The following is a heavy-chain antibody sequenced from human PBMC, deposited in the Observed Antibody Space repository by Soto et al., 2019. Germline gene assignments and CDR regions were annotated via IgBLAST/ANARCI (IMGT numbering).Heavy chain of an antibody. V-gene: IGHV2-5*02. Sequence: QITLKESGPTLVKPTQTLTLTCTFSGFSLSTTAEGVGWCRQPPGKALEWLALIYWDDDERYSPSLKSRLTITKDTSKNPVVLTMTNVDPVDTATYYCAHGSCSSADCYPNPYLDYWGQGILVTVSS. D-gene: IGHD2-2*01. CDR2: IYWDDDE. J-gene: IGHJ4*02. CDR3: AHGSCSSADCYPNPYLDY. CDR1: GFSLSTTAEG.